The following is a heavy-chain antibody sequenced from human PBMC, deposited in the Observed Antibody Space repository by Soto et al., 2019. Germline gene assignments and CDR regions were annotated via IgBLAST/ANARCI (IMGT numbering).Heavy chain of an antibody. D-gene: IGHD3-22*01. CDR2: ISWNSASV. CDR3: AKDGAYYYDSSGRSYSFDH. V-gene: IGHV3-9*01. Sequence: GGSVRLSCVASGFTFDDYAMHWVRQAPGTGLEWVSGISWNSASVVYADSVKGRFTISRDNAKHTLYLQMSSLRPDDTALYYCAKDGAYYYDSSGRSYSFDHWGQGTLVTVSS. J-gene: IGHJ4*02. CDR1: GFTFDDYA.